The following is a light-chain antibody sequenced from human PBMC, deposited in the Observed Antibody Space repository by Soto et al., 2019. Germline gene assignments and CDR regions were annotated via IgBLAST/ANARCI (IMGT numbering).Light chain of an antibody. CDR3: QQYNSYSGT. V-gene: IGKV1-5*03. Sequence: DIPMTQSPSTLSASVGDRVTITCRASQSINSWLAWYQQKPGKAPKLLIYKASSLESGVPSRFSGSGSGTEFTLTISSLQPDDFATYYCQQYNSYSGTFGQGTKVEIK. CDR1: QSINSW. CDR2: KAS. J-gene: IGKJ1*01.